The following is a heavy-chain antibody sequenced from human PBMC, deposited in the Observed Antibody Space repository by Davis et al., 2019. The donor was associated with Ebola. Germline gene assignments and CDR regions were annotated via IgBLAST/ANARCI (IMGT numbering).Heavy chain of an antibody. Sequence: GSLRLSCTVSGDSISSYYWSWIRQPPGKGLEWIGYISHSGGTYYNPSVKSRVTMSVDTSNNQVSLNLRSATAADTAVYYCARSRQNGLWYNGMDVWGQGTTVIVSS. CDR1: GDSISSYY. V-gene: IGHV4-59*01. CDR2: ISHSGGT. J-gene: IGHJ6*02. D-gene: IGHD2-8*01. CDR3: ARSRQNGLWYNGMDV.